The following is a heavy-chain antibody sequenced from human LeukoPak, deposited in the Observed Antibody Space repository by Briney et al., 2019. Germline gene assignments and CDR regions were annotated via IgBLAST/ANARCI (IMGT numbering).Heavy chain of an antibody. CDR1: GYTFTSYA. V-gene: IGHV7-4-1*02. CDR2: INTNTGNP. D-gene: IGHD6-19*01. J-gene: IGHJ3*02. Sequence: ASVKVSCKASGYTFTSYAMNWVRQAPGQGLEWMGWINTNTGNPTYAQGFTGRFVFSLDTSVSTAYLQISSLKAEDTAVYYCASHSIAVAGNDVFDIWGQGTMVTVSS. CDR3: ASHSIAVAGNDVFDI.